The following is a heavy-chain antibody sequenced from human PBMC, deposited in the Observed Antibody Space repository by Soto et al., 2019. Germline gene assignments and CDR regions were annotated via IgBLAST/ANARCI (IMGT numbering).Heavy chain of an antibody. J-gene: IGHJ6*02. CDR1: GFTFSSYV. D-gene: IGHD2-2*01. Sequence: EVQLLESGGGLVQPGGSLRLSCAASGFTFSSYVMSWVRQAPGKGLEWVSAISGSGGSTYYADSVKGRFTISRDNSKNTLYLQMNSLRAEDTAVYYCAKVKRYCSSTSCYDYYYYGMDVWGQGTTVTVSS. CDR2: ISGSGGST. V-gene: IGHV3-23*01. CDR3: AKVKRYCSSTSCYDYYYYGMDV.